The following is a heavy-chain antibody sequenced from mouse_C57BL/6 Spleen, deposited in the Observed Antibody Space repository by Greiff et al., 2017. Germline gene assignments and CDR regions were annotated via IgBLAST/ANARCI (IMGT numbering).Heavy chain of an antibody. CDR1: GYTFTSYW. J-gene: IGHJ3*01. Sequence: QVQLQQPGAELVKPGASVKLSCKASGYTFTSYWMQWVKQRPGQGLEWIGEIDPSDSYTNYNQKFKGKATLTVDTSSSTAYMQLSSLTSEDSAVYYCARRDDYGGFAYWGQGTLVTVSA. D-gene: IGHD1-1*01. CDR3: ARRDDYGGFAY. V-gene: IGHV1-50*01. CDR2: IDPSDSYT.